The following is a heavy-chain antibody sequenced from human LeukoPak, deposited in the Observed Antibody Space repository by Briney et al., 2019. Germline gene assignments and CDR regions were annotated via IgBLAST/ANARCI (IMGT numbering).Heavy chain of an antibody. Sequence: GGSLRLSCAASGFTFDDYAMHWVRQAPGKGLEWVSGISWNSGSIGYADSVKGRFTTSRDNAKNSLYLQMNSLRAEDTALYYCAKLDVWGQGTTVTASS. V-gene: IGHV3-9*01. J-gene: IGHJ6*02. CDR3: AKLDV. CDR2: ISWNSGSI. CDR1: GFTFDDYA.